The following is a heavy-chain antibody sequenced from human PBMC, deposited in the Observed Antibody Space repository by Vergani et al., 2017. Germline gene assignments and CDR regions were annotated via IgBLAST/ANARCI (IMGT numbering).Heavy chain of an antibody. Sequence: VQLQESGPRLVRPSQTLSLTCTVSGGSINTGAYYMSWVRQAPGKGLEWVSVIKSDGRTSYAESVRGRFTISRDTSRNAVYLQMNILRVEDTGVYYCTRSECSGSTCYGHYFDLWVDGSLVAVSS. CDR2: IKSDGRT. CDR3: TRSECSGSTCYGHYFDL. J-gene: IGHJ4*01. CDR1: GGSINTGAYY. V-gene: IGHV3-66*02. D-gene: IGHD2-15*01.